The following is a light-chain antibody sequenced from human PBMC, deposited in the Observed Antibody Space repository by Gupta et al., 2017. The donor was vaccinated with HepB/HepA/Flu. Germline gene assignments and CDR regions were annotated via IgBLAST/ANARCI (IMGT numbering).Light chain of an antibody. J-gene: IGLJ2*01. Sequence: QSVLTQPPSVSGAPGQRVTIPCTGSSSNIGAGYDVHWYQRFPGRAPKVLIYGITNRPSGVPDRFSGSKSGTAASLAISGLQAEDEADYYCQSYDSSLRVVFGGGTKVTVL. CDR1: SSNIGAGYD. CDR3: QSYDSSLRVV. V-gene: IGLV1-40*01. CDR2: GIT.